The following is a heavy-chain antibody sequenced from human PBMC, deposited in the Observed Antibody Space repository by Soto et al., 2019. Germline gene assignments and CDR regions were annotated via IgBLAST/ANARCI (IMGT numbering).Heavy chain of an antibody. Sequence: GSLRLSCAASGFTFTRYSINWVGQAPGKGLEWVSSISSTTNYIYYGDSMKGRFTISRDNAKNSLYLEMNSLRAEDTAVYYCARESEDLTSNFDYWGQGTLVTVSS. CDR3: ARESEDLTSNFDY. J-gene: IGHJ4*02. V-gene: IGHV3-21*06. CDR1: GFTFTRYS. CDR2: ISSTTNYI.